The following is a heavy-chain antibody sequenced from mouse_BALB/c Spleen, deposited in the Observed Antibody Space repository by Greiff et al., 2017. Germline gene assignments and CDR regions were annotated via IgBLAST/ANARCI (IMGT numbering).Heavy chain of an antibody. CDR3: ARSRNADYAY. Sequence: VQLQQPGAELVKPGAPVKLSCKASGYTFTSYWMNWVKQRPGRGLEWIGRIDPSDSETHYNQKFKDKATLTVDKSSSTAYIQLSSLTSEDSAVYYCARSRNADYAYWGQGTLVTVSA. V-gene: IGHV1-69*02. CDR1: GYTFTSYW. J-gene: IGHJ3*01. CDR2: IDPSDSET. D-gene: IGHD2-4*01.